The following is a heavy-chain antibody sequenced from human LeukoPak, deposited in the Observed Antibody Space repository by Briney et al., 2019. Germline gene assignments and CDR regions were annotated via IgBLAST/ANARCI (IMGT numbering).Heavy chain of an antibody. CDR1: GYTFTCYY. CDR2: INPNSGGT. V-gene: IGHV1-2*02. Sequence: ASVTVSCKASGYTFTCYYMHWVRQAPGQGLGWMGWINPNSGGTNYAQKFQGRVTMTRDTSISTAYMELSRLRSDDTAVYYCARDTGRGSSSLIDYWGQGTLVTVSS. CDR3: ARDTGRGSSSLIDY. J-gene: IGHJ4*02. D-gene: IGHD6-13*01.